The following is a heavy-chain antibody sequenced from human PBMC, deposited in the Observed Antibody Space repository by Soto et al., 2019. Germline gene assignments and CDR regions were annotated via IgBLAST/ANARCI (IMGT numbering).Heavy chain of an antibody. CDR2: ISYDGSNK. V-gene: IGHV3-30*18. J-gene: IGHJ6*04. D-gene: IGHD3-16*01. Sequence: GGSLRLSCAASGFTFSSYGMHWVRQAPGKGLEWVAVISYDGSNKYYADSVKGRFTISRDNSKNTLYLQMNSLRAEDTAVYYCAKEFGGGPMDVGGKGTRVTVPS. CDR3: AKEFGGGPMDV. CDR1: GFTFSSYG.